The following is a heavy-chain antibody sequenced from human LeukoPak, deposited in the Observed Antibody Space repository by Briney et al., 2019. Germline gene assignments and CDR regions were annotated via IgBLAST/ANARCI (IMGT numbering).Heavy chain of an antibody. CDR1: GFTFSSYA. CDR2: ISGSGGST. D-gene: IGHD1-26*01. CDR3: ANGATSSFLFSWDY. Sequence: GGSLRLSCAASGFTFSSYAMSWVRQAPGKGLEWVSAISGSGGSTYYADSVKGRFTISRDNSKNTLYLQMNSLRAEDTAVYYPANGATSSFLFSWDYWGQGTLVPVSS. J-gene: IGHJ4*02. V-gene: IGHV3-23*01.